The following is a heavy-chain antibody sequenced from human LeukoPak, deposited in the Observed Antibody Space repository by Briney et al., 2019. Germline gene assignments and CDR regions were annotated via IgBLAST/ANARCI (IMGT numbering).Heavy chain of an antibody. CDR1: GFTFSSYD. CDR2: ISYDGSNK. V-gene: IGHV3-30*18. CDR3: AKNSDCSSTSCYSYYYGMDV. J-gene: IGHJ6*02. D-gene: IGHD2-2*01. Sequence: PGGSLRLSCAASGFTFSSYDMHWVRQAPGKGLEWVSVISYDGSNKYYADSVKGRFTISRDNSKNTLYLQMNSLRAEDTAVYYCAKNSDCSSTSCYSYYYGMDVWGQGTTVTVSS.